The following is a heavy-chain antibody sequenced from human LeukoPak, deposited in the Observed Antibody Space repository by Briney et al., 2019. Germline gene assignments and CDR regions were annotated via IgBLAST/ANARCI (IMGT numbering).Heavy chain of an antibody. CDR2: ISYDGSNK. V-gene: IGHV3-30*18. CDR1: GFTFSRFG. CDR3: AKDRPPTVNGCLDY. D-gene: IGHD4-11*01. J-gene: IGHJ4*02. Sequence: GGSLRLSCAASGFTFSRFGMHWVRQAPGKGLEWVAVISYDGSNKYYADSVKGRFTISRDNSKNTQYLQMNSLRAEDTAVYYCAKDRPPTVNGCLDYWGQGTLVTVSS.